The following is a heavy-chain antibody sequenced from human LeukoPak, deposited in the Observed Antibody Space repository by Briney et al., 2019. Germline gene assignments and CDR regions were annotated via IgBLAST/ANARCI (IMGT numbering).Heavy chain of an antibody. CDR2: TYYGGST. CDR3: ARSGPHGGWYYFDY. J-gene: IGHJ4*02. Sequence: SETLSLTCTVSGDSISSGGYYWSWIRHHPGKGLEWIGYTYYGGSTYYTPTLESRVSISIDTSAYQFSLKLSSVTAADTAVYYCARSGPHGGWYYFDYWGQGTLVTVSS. CDR1: GDSISSGGYY. D-gene: IGHD6-19*01. V-gene: IGHV4-31*03.